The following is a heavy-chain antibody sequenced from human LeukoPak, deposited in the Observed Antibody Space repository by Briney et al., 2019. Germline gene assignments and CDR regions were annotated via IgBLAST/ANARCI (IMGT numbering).Heavy chain of an antibody. V-gene: IGHV3-21*01. CDR1: GCTLSSYS. CDR3: VGFSGDYGNY. Sequence: PGGSLRLSCAASGCTLSSYSMNWVRQAPGKGLEWVSSFSSSSSYIYYADSVKGRFTISRDNAKNSLYLQMNGLRADDTAEYYCVGFSGDYGNYWGQGTLVTVSS. D-gene: IGHD4-17*01. J-gene: IGHJ4*02. CDR2: FSSSSSYI.